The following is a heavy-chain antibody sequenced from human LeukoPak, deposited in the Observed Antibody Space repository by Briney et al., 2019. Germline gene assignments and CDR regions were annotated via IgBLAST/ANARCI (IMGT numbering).Heavy chain of an antibody. CDR3: ARVSGGYSSSWYAGNYYYYMDV. CDR1: GGSFSGYY. V-gene: IGHV4-34*01. CDR2: INHSGST. Sequence: PETLSLTCAVYGGSFSGYYWSWIHQPPGKGLEWIGEINHSGSTNYNPSLKSRVTISVDTSKKQFSLKLSSVTAADTAVYYCARVSGGYSSSWYAGNYYYYMDVWGKGTTVTVSS. J-gene: IGHJ6*03. D-gene: IGHD6-13*01.